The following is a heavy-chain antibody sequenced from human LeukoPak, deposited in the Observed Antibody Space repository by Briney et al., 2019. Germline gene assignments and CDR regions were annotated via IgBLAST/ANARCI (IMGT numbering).Heavy chain of an antibody. Sequence: GGSLRLSCEASGFTFTTYSMTWVRQAPGKGLEWVGRIKSKTDGGTTDYAAPVKGRFTISRDDSKNTLYLQMNSLKTEDTAVYYCITDQNDYVLVGYWGQGTLVTVSS. D-gene: IGHD4-17*01. CDR3: ITDQNDYVLVGY. CDR1: GFTFTTYS. CDR2: IKSKTDGGTT. J-gene: IGHJ4*02. V-gene: IGHV3-15*01.